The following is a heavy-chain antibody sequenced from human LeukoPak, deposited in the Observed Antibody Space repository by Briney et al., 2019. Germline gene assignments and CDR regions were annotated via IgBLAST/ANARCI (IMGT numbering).Heavy chain of an antibody. D-gene: IGHD5-12*01. CDR3: ARLPRYGGYDHFDY. J-gene: IGHJ4*02. V-gene: IGHV4-59*08. CDR1: GDSIDSYY. CDR2: IYYRGTT. Sequence: SETLSLTCTVSGDSIDSYYWSWIRQPPGTGLEWIGYIYYRGTTSYNPFLKSRVTISVDTSKNQFSLKLNSVTAADTAVYYCARLPRYGGYDHFDYWGQGILVIVSS.